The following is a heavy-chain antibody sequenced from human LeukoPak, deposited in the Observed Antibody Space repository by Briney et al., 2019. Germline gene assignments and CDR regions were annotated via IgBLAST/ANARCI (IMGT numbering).Heavy chain of an antibody. V-gene: IGHV4-4*07. J-gene: IGHJ3*02. CDR2: VYTSGST. D-gene: IGHD3-3*01. Sequence: PSETLSLTCTVSGGSISSYYWSWIRQPAGKGLEWIGRVYTSGSTNYNPSLKSRVTMSVDTSKNQFSLKLSSVTAADTAVYYCAGIRFLEWSSLTNAFDIWGQGTMVTVSS. CDR3: AGIRFLEWSSLTNAFDI. CDR1: GGSISSYY.